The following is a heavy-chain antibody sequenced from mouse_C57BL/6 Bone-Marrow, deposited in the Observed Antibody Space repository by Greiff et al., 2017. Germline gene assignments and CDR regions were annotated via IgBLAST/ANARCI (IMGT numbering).Heavy chain of an antibody. V-gene: IGHV1-15*01. D-gene: IGHD1-1*01. Sequence: QVQLQQSGAELVRPGASVTLSCKASGYTFTDYEMHWVKQTPVHGLEWIGAIDPETGGTDYNQKFKGKAILTADKSSSTAYMGLRSLTSEDSAVYYCTRGDYGSSPWFAYWGQGTRVTVSA. CDR2: IDPETGGT. CDR1: GYTFTDYE. J-gene: IGHJ3*01. CDR3: TRGDYGSSPWFAY.